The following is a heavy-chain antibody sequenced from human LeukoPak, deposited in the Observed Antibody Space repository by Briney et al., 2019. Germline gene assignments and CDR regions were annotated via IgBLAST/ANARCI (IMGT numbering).Heavy chain of an antibody. J-gene: IGHJ5*02. V-gene: IGHV7-4-1*01. CDR1: GYTFTSYA. D-gene: IGHD5-12*01. CDR3: ARGSNSGYENNWFDP. Sequence: ASVKVSCKASGYTFTSYAMNRVRQAPGQGLEWMGWINTNTGNPTYAQGFTGRFVFSLDTSVSTAYLQICSLKAEDTAVYYCARGSNSGYENNWFDPWGQGTLVTVSS. CDR2: INTNTGNP.